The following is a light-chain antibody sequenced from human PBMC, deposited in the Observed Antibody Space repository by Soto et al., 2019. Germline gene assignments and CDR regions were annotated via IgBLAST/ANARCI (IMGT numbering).Light chain of an antibody. J-gene: IGLJ2*01. Sequence: VLTQPPSVSGAPGQRVTISCTGSSSNIGAGYDVHWYQQLPGTAPKLLIYGNSNRPSGVPDRFSGSKSGTSASLAITGLQAEDEADYYCQSYDSSLSGYVVFGGGTKLTVL. CDR2: GNS. CDR3: QSYDSSLSGYVV. CDR1: SSNIGAGYD. V-gene: IGLV1-40*01.